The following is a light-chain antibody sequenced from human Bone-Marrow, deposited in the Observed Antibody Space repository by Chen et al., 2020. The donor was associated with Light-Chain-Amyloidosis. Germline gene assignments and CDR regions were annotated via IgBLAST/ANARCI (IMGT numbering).Light chain of an antibody. CDR3: QHYNNWPFT. Sequence: TQSPGTLSLSPGETATLSCRTSQSVYTNLAWSQHKPGQAPRLLIYDASTMAAGIPGRFSGSRSGVDFTLTISNIQSEDSAVYYCQHYNNWPFTFGPGTTVNIK. V-gene: IGKV3-15*01. J-gene: IGKJ3*01. CDR1: QSVYTN. CDR2: DAS.